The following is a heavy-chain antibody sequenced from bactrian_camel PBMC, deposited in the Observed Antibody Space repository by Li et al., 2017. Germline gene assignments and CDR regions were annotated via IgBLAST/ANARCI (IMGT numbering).Heavy chain of an antibody. CDR2: TDNFGRT. V-gene: IGHV3S53*01. Sequence: HVQLVESGGDSVQAGGSLRLSCQVLGLIGSNSYCMAWFRQAPGKEREGVATTDNFGRTTYADSVKGRFTISKDNANNTVNLMMNSLKPEDTAMYYCAANFGPYCSGSYLARRANFLGQGTQVTVS. CDR1: GLIGSNSYC. D-gene: IGHD2*01. J-gene: IGHJ4*01.